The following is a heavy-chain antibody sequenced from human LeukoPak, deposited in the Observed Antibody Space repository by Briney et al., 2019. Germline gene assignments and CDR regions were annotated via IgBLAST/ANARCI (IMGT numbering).Heavy chain of an antibody. J-gene: IGHJ4*02. CDR3: ARALDSSGSYYANDHYYFDY. CDR1: GFTFSDYY. V-gene: IGHV3-11*01. Sequence: GGSLRLSCAASGFTFSDYYTSWIRQAPGKRLEWVSYISSSGSTIYYADSVKGRFTISRDNAKNSLYLQMNSLRAEDTAVYYCARALDSSGSYYANDHYYFDYWGQGTLVTVSS. D-gene: IGHD3-10*01. CDR2: ISSSGSTI.